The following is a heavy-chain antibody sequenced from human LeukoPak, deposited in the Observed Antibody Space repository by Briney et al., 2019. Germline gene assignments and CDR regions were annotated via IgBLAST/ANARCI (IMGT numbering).Heavy chain of an antibody. CDR2: VAYSGAT. CDR1: SGSTNGYY. CDR3: ARTVSGYYFDA. D-gene: IGHD5-12*01. Sequence: SETLSLTCTVSSGSTNGYYWSWIRQPPGKRLEWIGYVAYSGATNYNLSFKSRVTISLDTSKTQSSLKLSSVTAADTAFYYCARTVSGYYFDAWGPGTLVTVSS. J-gene: IGHJ5*02. V-gene: IGHV4-59*01.